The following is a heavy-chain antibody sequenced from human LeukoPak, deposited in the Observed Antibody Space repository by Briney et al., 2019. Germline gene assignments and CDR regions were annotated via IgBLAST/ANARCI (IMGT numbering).Heavy chain of an antibody. CDR3: AKERGMATLAFDI. D-gene: IGHD5-24*01. CDR2: ISYDGSNK. V-gene: IGHV3-30*18. J-gene: IGHJ3*02. CDR1: GFTFSSYG. Sequence: GGSLRLSCAASGFTFSSYGMHWVRQAPGKGLEWVAVISYDGSNKYYADSVKGRFTISRDNSKNTLYLQMNSLRAEDTAVYYCAKERGMATLAFDIWGQGTMVTVSS.